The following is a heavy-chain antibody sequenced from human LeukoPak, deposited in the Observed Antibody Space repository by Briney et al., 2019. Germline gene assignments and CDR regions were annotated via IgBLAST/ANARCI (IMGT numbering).Heavy chain of an antibody. CDR2: IYHSGST. CDR3: ASTVLRWGSGWYLPDY. D-gene: IGHD6-19*01. V-gene: IGHV4-4*02. CDR1: GGSISSSNW. Sequence: SGTLSLTCAVSGGSISSSNWWSWVRQPPGKGLEWIGEIYHSGSTNYNPSLKSRVTISVDTSKNQFSLKLSSVTAADTAVYYCASTVLRWGSGWYLPDYWGQGTLVTVSS. J-gene: IGHJ4*02.